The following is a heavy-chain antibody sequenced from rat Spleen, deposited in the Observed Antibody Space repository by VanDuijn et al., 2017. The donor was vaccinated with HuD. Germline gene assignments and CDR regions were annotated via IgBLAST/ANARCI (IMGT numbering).Heavy chain of an antibody. CDR1: GFSLTDYS. CDR2: IQSGGST. V-gene: IGHV2-19*01. CDR3: ARDPAYYYVMDA. Sequence: QVQLKESGPGLVQPSQTLSLTCTVSGFSLTDYSVHWVRQPPGKGLEWMGRIQSGGSTDYNSALKSRLSISRDTSKSQVFLKMSSLQTEDTATYYCARDPAYYYVMDAWGQGTSVTVSS. J-gene: IGHJ4*01.